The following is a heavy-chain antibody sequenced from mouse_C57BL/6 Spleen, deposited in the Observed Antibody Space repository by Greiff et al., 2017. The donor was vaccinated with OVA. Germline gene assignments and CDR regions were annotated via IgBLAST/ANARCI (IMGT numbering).Heavy chain of an antibody. CDR3: ARWVVATDY. D-gene: IGHD1-1*01. CDR1: GYTFTSYW. CDR2: IDPSDSYT. Sequence: VQLQQPGAELVRPGTSVKLSCKASGYTFTSYWMHWVKQRPGQGLEWIGVIDPSDSYTNYNQKFKGKATLTVDTSSSTAYMQLSSLTSEDSAVYYGARWVVATDYWGQGTTLTVSS. V-gene: IGHV1-59*01. J-gene: IGHJ2*01.